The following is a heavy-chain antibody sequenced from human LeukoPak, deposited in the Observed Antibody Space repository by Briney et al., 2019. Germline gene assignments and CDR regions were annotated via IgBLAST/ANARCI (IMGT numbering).Heavy chain of an antibody. CDR2: IYYSGST. CDR3: ARHPLARYFDY. Sequence: SETLSLTCTVSGGSISSSSYYWGWIRQPPGQGLEWIGSIYYSGSTYYNPSLKSRVTISVDTSKNQFSLKLSSVTAADTAVYYCARHPLARYFDYWGQGTLVTVSS. D-gene: IGHD1-26*01. V-gene: IGHV4-39*01. CDR1: GGSISSSSYY. J-gene: IGHJ4*02.